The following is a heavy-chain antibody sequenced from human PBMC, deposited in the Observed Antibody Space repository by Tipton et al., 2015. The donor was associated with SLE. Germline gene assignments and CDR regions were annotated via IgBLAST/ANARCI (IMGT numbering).Heavy chain of an antibody. D-gene: IGHD6-6*01. V-gene: IGHV4-31*03. CDR2: IYYSGNN. CDR3: ARVPQKWSGSSSHFDC. Sequence: TLSLTCTVSGGSISSGGYYWSWIRQHPGKGLEWIGYIYYSGNNYYNPSLKRRVTISVDTAKNQFSLKLSPVTAADTAAYYCARVPQKWSGSSSHFDCWGQGTLVTVSS. CDR1: GGSISSGGYY. J-gene: IGHJ4*02.